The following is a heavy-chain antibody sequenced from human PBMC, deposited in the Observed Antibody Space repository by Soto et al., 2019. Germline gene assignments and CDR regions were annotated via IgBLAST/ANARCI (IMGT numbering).Heavy chain of an antibody. CDR1: GYTFISYG. J-gene: IGHJ4*02. CDR3: ARDLGAQIVDY. CDR2: ISGYNGNT. D-gene: IGHD1-26*01. Sequence: QVQLVQSGAEVKKPGASVKVSCKASGYTFISYGISWVRQAPGQGLEWMGWISGYNGNTKYAQKLQGRVTMTTDTATSTSYMELRSLRSDDTAVYSCARDLGAQIVDYWGQGTLVTVSS. V-gene: IGHV1-18*01.